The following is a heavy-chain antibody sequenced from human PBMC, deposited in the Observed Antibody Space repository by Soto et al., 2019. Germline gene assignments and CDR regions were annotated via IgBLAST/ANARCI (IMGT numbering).Heavy chain of an antibody. J-gene: IGHJ4*02. Sequence: PSETLSLTCAVYGGSFSGYYWSWIRQPPGKGLEWIGEINHSGSTHYNPSLKSRLTISVDRSKNQFTLQLTSVTAEDTAVYYCATSYGNAWYTYWGQGTQVTVSS. V-gene: IGHV4-34*01. CDR2: INHSGST. CDR3: ATSYGNAWYTY. CDR1: GGSFSGYY. D-gene: IGHD6-13*01.